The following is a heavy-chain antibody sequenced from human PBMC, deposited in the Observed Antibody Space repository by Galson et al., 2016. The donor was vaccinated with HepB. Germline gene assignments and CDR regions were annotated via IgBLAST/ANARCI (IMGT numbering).Heavy chain of an antibody. CDR1: DFSFRSYA. V-gene: IGHV3-23*01. D-gene: IGHD3-16*01. CDR2: ITGGAGTT. J-gene: IGHJ4*02. CDR3: ARAAGGVMGSYYFDY. Sequence: SLRLSCAASDFSFRSYAMAWVRHAPGKGLEWVSTITGGAGTTFYADSVKGRFSISRDNSKNTLHPQITGLRAEDTAVYYCARAAGGVMGSYYFDYWGQGTLVTVSS.